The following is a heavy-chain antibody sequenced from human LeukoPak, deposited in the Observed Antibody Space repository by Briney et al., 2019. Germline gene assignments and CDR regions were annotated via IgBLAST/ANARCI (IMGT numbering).Heavy chain of an antibody. V-gene: IGHV3-73*01. D-gene: IGHD6-13*01. CDR3: TRGAAAGYTIYGMDV. CDR1: GFTFSGSA. CDR2: IRSKANSYAT. Sequence: PGGSLRLSCAASGFTFSGSAMHCVRQASGKGLEWVGRIRSKANSYATAYAASVKGRFTISRDDSKNTAYLQMNSLKTEDTAVYYCTRGAAAGYTIYGMDVWGKGTTVTVSS. J-gene: IGHJ6*04.